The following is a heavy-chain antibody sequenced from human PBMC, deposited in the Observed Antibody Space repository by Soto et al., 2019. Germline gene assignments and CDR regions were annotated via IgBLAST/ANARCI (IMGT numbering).Heavy chain of an antibody. V-gene: IGHV4-59*02. Sequence: SETLSLTCTISGGSVSTYYWSWIRQPPGKELEWIGLTSYSGNTNYNPSLKSRVAIAVDTSKNQFSLTLNSVTSADTAVCYYGSGSYYNALDYWGQGTLVTVSS. CDR3: GSGSYYNALDY. J-gene: IGHJ4*02. CDR2: TSYSGNT. D-gene: IGHD3-10*01. CDR1: GGSVSTYY.